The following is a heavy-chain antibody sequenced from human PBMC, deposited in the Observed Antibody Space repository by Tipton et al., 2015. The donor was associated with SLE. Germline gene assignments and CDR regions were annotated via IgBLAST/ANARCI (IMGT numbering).Heavy chain of an antibody. D-gene: IGHD3/OR15-3a*01. Sequence: TLSLTCTVSGDSVSSTNYYWAWIRQPPGKGLEWVGTIFNTGTTYYNSSLKSRVAISADTSKNQFSLTLMSVTGADTAAYFCARARSDDTFWTDYFYFFYYMDVWGTGTTVSVPS. CDR2: IFNTGTT. J-gene: IGHJ6*03. CDR3: ARARSDDTFWTDYFYFFYYMDV. CDR1: GDSVSSTNYY. V-gene: IGHV4-39*07.